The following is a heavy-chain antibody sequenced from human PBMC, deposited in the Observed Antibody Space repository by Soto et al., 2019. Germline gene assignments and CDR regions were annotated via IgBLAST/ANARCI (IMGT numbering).Heavy chain of an antibody. CDR2: INAGNGNT. D-gene: IGHD6-19*01. CDR3: ARAGSSGWYAPHFDY. CDR1: GYTFTSYA. V-gene: IGHV1-3*01. Sequence: ASVKVSCKVSGYTFTSYAMHWVRQAPGQRLEWMGWINAGNGNTKYSRKFQGRVTITRDTSASTAYMELSSLRSEDTAVYYCARAGSSGWYAPHFDYWGQGTLVTVSS. J-gene: IGHJ4*02.